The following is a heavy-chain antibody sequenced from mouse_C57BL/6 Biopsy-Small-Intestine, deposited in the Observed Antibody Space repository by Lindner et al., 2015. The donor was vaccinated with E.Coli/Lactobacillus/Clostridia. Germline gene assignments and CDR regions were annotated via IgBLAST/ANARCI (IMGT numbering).Heavy chain of an antibody. V-gene: IGHV1-22*01. CDR2: INPKTGGA. CDR3: AAEGYDFDF. J-gene: IGHJ2*01. D-gene: IGHD2-3*01. Sequence: VQLQESGPELVKPGTSVKMSCRASGYTFTDYNMHWMKQSHGESLEWIGYINPKTGGATYNQRFKDRATLTINTSSSTAYMEFRSLTSEDSAVYFCAAEGYDFDFWGQGTTLTVSS. CDR1: GYTFTDYN.